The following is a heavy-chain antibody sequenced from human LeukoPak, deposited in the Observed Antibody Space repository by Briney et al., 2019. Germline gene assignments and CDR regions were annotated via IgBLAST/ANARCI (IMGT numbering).Heavy chain of an antibody. CDR2: ISPTESTI. CDR1: GFTFSTYA. V-gene: IGHV3-48*03. J-gene: IGHJ6*01. D-gene: IGHD3-10*01. Sequence: PGGSHRLSYAASGFTFSTYAMSWVRQAPGKGPEWVTYISPTESTIYYADSVKSRSTVSRDNAKNSLYLQMNSLRADDTAVYYCARGSDGRGDTYYYNYAMDVWGQGITVTFSS. CDR3: ARGSDGRGDTYYYNYAMDV.